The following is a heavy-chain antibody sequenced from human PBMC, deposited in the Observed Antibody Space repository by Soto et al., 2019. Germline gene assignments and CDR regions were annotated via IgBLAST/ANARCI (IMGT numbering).Heavy chain of an antibody. V-gene: IGHV3-23*01. Sequence: EVQLLESGGGLVQPGGSLRLSCAASGFTFSTSAMSWVRQAPGQGLEWVSGISGSGGTTYYADSVKGRFTISRDNSKNTLYLQLNSLRAEDTAVYYCAKRDLYYWGQGPLATVSA. J-gene: IGHJ4*02. CDR1: GFTFSTSA. CDR3: AKRDLYY. CDR2: ISGSGGTT.